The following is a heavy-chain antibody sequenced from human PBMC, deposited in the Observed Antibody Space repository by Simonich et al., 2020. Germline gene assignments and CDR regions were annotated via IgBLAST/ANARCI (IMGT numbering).Heavy chain of an antibody. Sequence: QVQLVQSGAEVKKPGASVKVSCKASGYTFTGYYMHWVRQAPGQGLEWLGWINPNCGGTNDSQKFHGRVTMTRDTSISTAYRELSRLRSDDTAVYYCARDRAARYYYYYYMDVWGKGTTVTVSS. CDR1: GYTFTGYY. CDR3: ARDRAARYYYYYYMDV. CDR2: INPNCGGT. D-gene: IGHD6-6*01. V-gene: IGHV1-2*02. J-gene: IGHJ6*03.